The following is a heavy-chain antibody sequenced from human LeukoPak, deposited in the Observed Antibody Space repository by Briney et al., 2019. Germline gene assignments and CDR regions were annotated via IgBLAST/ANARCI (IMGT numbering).Heavy chain of an antibody. CDR2: ITSSSGNR. V-gene: IGHV3-23*01. J-gene: IGHJ4*02. CDR1: GFTFYSYG. D-gene: IGHD2-21*02. CDR3: AKDGTGCGGDCYSDY. Sequence: GGSLRLSCAASGFTFYSYGMSWVRQSPGKGLGGGSSITSSSGNRYYADSVKGRFTISRDNSKNTLYLQMNSLRAEDTAVYYCAKDGTGCGGDCYSDYWGQGTLVTVSS.